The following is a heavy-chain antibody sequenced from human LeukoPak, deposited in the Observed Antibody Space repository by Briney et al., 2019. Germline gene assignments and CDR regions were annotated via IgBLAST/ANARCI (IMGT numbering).Heavy chain of an antibody. CDR2: IYYSGST. J-gene: IGHJ4*02. D-gene: IGHD6-6*01. V-gene: IGHV4-39*07. CDR1: GGSISSSSYY. Sequence: TSETLSLTCTVSGGSISSSSYYWGWIRQPPGKGLEWIGSIYYSGSTYYNLSLKSRVTISVDTSKNQFSLKLSSVTAADTAVYYCARDCHSSSSGFPYWGQGTLVTVSS. CDR3: ARDCHSSSSGFPY.